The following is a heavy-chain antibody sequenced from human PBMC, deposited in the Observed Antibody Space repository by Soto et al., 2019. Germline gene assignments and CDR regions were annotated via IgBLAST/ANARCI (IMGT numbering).Heavy chain of an antibody. D-gene: IGHD6-19*01. V-gene: IGHV1-8*01. CDR2: MNPNSGNT. Sequence: ASVKVSCKASGYTFTIYDINWVRQTTGQGLEWMGWMNPNSGNTGYAQKFQGRVTMTRNTSISTAYMELSSLRSEDTAVYYCARAPAKNQWLLQDDVFDIWGQGTMVTVS. J-gene: IGHJ3*02. CDR3: ARAPAKNQWLLQDDVFDI. CDR1: GYTFTIYD.